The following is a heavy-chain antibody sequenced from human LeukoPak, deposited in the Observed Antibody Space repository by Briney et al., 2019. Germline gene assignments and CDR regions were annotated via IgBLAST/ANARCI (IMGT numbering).Heavy chain of an antibody. Sequence: GGSLRLSCAASGFTFSNDWMSWVRQGPGKGLEWVGRIKSKTDGGTTDYAAPVKGRFTISRDDSKNTLYLQMNSLKTEDTAVYYCTTTAAGLGDDYWGQGTLVTVSS. J-gene: IGHJ4*02. CDR3: TTTAAGLGDDY. CDR2: IKSKTDGGTT. D-gene: IGHD3/OR15-3a*01. V-gene: IGHV3-15*01. CDR1: GFTFSNDW.